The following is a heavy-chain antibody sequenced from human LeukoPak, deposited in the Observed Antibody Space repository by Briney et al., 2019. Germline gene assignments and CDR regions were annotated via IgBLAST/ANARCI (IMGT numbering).Heavy chain of an antibody. CDR3: ARDNRGSGAFDYTYCFDN. Sequence: SETLSLTCNVSSGSIRSASYYWSWIRQPAGKGLEWIGRIYTSGSTNYNPSLKGRVTISVDTSKNQLSLKLSSVTAADTAVYYCARDNRGSGAFDYTYCFDNWGQGTLVTVSS. CDR1: SGSIRSASYY. V-gene: IGHV4-61*02. CDR2: IYTSGST. D-gene: IGHD5-12*01. J-gene: IGHJ4*02.